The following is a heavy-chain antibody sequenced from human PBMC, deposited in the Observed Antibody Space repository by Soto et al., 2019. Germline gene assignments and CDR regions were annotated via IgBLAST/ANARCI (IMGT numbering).Heavy chain of an antibody. CDR2: IYYSGST. CDR1: GGSISSYY. V-gene: IGHV4-59*01. CDR3: ARAYYDFWSGQFDY. J-gene: IGHJ4*02. D-gene: IGHD3-3*01. Sequence: SETLPLTCTVSGGSISSYYWSWIRQPPGKGLEWIGYIYYSGSTNYNPSLKSRVTISVDTSKNQFSLKLSSVTAADTAVYYCARAYYDFWSGQFDYWGQGTLVTVSS.